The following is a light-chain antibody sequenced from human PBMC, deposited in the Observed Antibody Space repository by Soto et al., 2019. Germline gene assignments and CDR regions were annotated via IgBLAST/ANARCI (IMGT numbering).Light chain of an antibody. J-gene: IGKJ1*01. Sequence: EIVMTQSPATLSLTPGESATLSCRASQSVSSNLAWYQQKPGQAPRLLIYGASTRATGIPARFSGSGSGTEFTLTVSSLQSEDFAVYYCLQYNNWPWTFGQGSKVDTK. V-gene: IGKV3-15*01. CDR2: GAS. CDR3: LQYNNWPWT. CDR1: QSVSSN.